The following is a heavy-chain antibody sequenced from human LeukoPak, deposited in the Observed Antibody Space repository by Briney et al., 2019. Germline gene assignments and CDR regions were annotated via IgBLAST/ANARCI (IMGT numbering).Heavy chain of an antibody. Sequence: GGSLRLSCATSGFSFSSYGMNWVRQAPGKGLEWVSYIGGWSSPTDYADSVKGRFTISRDKSKNTLYLQMNSLRAEDTAVYYCAKGAYDYIEIAYFDYWGQGSLVTVSS. J-gene: IGHJ4*02. CDR2: IGGWSSPT. CDR3: AKGAYDYIEIAYFDY. D-gene: IGHD5-12*01. V-gene: IGHV3-48*01. CDR1: GFSFSSYG.